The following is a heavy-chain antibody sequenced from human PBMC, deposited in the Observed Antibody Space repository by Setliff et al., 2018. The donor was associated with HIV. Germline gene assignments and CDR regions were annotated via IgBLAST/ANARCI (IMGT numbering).Heavy chain of an antibody. V-gene: IGHV4-31*03. D-gene: IGHD2-2*02. CDR2: IYYSGST. Sequence: PSETLSLTCTVSGGSISSGGYFWSWIRQLPGKGLEWIGYIYYSGSTFYNPSLKSRVTMSVDTSKSQFSLRLSSVTATDAALYYCARRGWNGYKAFDYRGQGTLVTVSS. CDR1: GGSISSGGYF. J-gene: IGHJ4*02. CDR3: ARRGWNGYKAFDY.